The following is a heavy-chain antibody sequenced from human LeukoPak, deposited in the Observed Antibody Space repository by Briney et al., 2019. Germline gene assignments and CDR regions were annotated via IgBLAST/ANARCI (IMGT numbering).Heavy chain of an antibody. J-gene: IGHJ4*02. CDR2: INEDGRAK. Sequence: GGSLRLSCVASGFTFSTYWMSWVRQAPGKGLEWVANINEDGRAKYYVDSVMGRFTISRDNAKNSLYLQMNSLGAEDTAVYYCARPYYGSADYWGQGTLVTVSS. CDR1: GFTFSTYW. D-gene: IGHD3-10*01. CDR3: ARPYYGSADY. V-gene: IGHV3-7*03.